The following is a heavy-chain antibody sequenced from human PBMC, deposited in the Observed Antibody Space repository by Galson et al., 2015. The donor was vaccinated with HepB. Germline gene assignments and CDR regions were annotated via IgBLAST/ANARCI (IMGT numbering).Heavy chain of an antibody. D-gene: IGHD3-10*01. CDR3: ARDGSGTHYVYYYYYMDV. Sequence: SLRLSCAASGFTFSSYAMHWVCQAPGKGLEWVAVISYDGSNKYYADSVKGRFTISRDNSKNTLYLQMNSLRAEDTAVYYCARDGSGTHYVYYYYYMDVWGKGTTVTVSS. J-gene: IGHJ6*03. CDR2: ISYDGSNK. CDR1: GFTFSSYA. V-gene: IGHV3-30-3*01.